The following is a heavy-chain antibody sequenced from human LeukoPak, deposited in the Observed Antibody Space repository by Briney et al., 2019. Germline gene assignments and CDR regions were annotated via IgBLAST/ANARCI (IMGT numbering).Heavy chain of an antibody. V-gene: IGHV3-30-3*01. J-gene: IGHJ5*02. CDR3: AGGSVFSWFDP. D-gene: IGHD3-16*01. Sequence: LGGSLRLSCAASGFTFSSYAMHWVRQAPGKGLEWVAVISYDGSNKYYAGSVKGRFTISRDNSKNTLYLQMNSLRAEDTAVYYCAGGSVFSWFDPWGQGTLVTVSS. CDR2: ISYDGSNK. CDR1: GFTFSSYA.